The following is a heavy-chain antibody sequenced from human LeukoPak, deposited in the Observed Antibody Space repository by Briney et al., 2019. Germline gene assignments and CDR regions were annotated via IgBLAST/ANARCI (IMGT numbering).Heavy chain of an antibody. CDR2: ISSSSSYL. Sequence: GGSLRLSCAASGFTFSSYSMNWVRQAPGKGLEWVSSISSSSSYLYYADSVKGRFTISRDNAKNSPYLQMNSLRAEDTAVYYCARVDDSSEAFDIWGQGTMVTVSS. V-gene: IGHV3-21*01. D-gene: IGHD3-22*01. CDR1: GFTFSSYS. CDR3: ARVDDSSEAFDI. J-gene: IGHJ3*02.